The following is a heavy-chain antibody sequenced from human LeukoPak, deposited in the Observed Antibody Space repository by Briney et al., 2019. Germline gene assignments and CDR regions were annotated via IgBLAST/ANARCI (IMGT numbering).Heavy chain of an antibody. Sequence: SETLSLTCAVYGGSFSGYYWSWIRQPPGKGLEWIGEINHSGSTNYNPSLKSRVTISVDTSKNQFPLKLSSVTAADTAVYYCARGKSGLFGELLRGSWFDPWGQGTLVTVSS. D-gene: IGHD3-10*02. J-gene: IGHJ5*02. CDR1: GGSFSGYY. CDR2: INHSGST. V-gene: IGHV4-34*01. CDR3: ARGKSGLFGELLRGSWFDP.